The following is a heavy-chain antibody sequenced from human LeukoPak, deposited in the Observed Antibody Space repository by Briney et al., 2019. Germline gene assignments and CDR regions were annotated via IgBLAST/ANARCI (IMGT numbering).Heavy chain of an antibody. D-gene: IGHD3-10*01. CDR3: AKDRLWFGELLVFYFDY. J-gene: IGHJ4*02. Sequence: GGSLRLSCTVSGFTFSSYAMSWVRQAPGEGLEWVSAISGSGGSTYYADSVKGRFTISRDNSKNTLYLQMNSLRPEDTAVYYCAKDRLWFGELLVFYFDYWGQGTLVTVSS. CDR1: GFTFSSYA. V-gene: IGHV3-23*01. CDR2: ISGSGGST.